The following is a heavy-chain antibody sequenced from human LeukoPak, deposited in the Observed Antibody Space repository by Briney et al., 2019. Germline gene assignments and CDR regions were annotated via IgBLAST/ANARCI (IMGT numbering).Heavy chain of an antibody. CDR3: ERDPYGSYYYGMDV. D-gene: IGHD3-10*01. CDR1: GGTFSSYA. CDR2: IIPIFGTA. Sequence: ASVKVSCKASGGTFSSYAISWVRQAPGQGLERMGGIIPIFGTANYAQKFQGRVTITADESTSTAYMELSSLRSEDTAVYYCERDPYGSYYYGMDVWGQGTTVTVSS. V-gene: IGHV1-69*13. J-gene: IGHJ6*02.